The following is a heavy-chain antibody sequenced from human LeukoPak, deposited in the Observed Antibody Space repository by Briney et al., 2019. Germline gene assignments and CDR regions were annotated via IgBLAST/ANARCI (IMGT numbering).Heavy chain of an antibody. Sequence: SETLSLTCAVYGGSFSGYYWSWIRQPPGKGLEWIGEINHSGSTDYNPSLKSRVTISVDTSKNQFSLKLSSVTAADTAVYYCARHPSITGTTGHTLDYWGQGTLVTVSS. V-gene: IGHV4-34*01. CDR3: ARHPSITGTTGHTLDY. CDR1: GGSFSGYY. D-gene: IGHD1-7*01. CDR2: INHSGST. J-gene: IGHJ4*02.